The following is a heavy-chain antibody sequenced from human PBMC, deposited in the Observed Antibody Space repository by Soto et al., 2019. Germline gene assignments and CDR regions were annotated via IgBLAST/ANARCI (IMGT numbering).Heavy chain of an antibody. CDR2: IYYSGST. CDR1: GGSISSYY. CDR3: ARTTLYYRLYYGSGRVNNCFDP. V-gene: IGHV4-59*01. J-gene: IGHJ5*02. D-gene: IGHD3-10*01. Sequence: PSETLSLTCTVSGGSISSYYWSWIRQPPGKGLEWIGYIYYSGSTNYNPSLKSRVTISVDTSKNQFSLKLSSVTAADTAVYYCARTTLYYRLYYGSGRVNNCFDPWAQGSLVTVSS.